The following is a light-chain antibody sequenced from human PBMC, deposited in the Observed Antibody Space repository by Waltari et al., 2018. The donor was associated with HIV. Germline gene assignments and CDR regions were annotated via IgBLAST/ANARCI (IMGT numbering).Light chain of an antibody. CDR2: EGR. Sequence: SYVLTQPPSVSVAPGQTARITCGGANLGSKSVHWYQQRPGQAPVRVVYEGRDRPSGIPERISGSNSGNTATLTISRVEAGDEADYYCQVWISPNDQLNWVFGGGTKLTVL. CDR3: QVWISPNDQLNWV. CDR1: NLGSKS. V-gene: IGLV3-21*02. J-gene: IGLJ3*02.